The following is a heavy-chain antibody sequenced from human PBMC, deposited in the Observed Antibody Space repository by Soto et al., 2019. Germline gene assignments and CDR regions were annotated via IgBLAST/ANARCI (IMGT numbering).Heavy chain of an antibody. D-gene: IGHD1-26*01. J-gene: IGHJ4*02. CDR3: ARRYGGNFNY. Sequence: SETLSLTCTVSGGSISSYYWSWIRQPPGKGLEWIGYIYYSGSTNYNPSLKSRVTISVDTSKNQFSLKLSSVTAADTAVYYCARRYGGNFNYWGQGTLVTVSS. CDR1: GGSISSYY. V-gene: IGHV4-59*01. CDR2: IYYSGST.